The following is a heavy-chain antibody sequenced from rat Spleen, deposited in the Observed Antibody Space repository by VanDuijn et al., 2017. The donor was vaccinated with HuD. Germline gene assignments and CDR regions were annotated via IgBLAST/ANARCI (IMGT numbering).Heavy chain of an antibody. CDR3: TTGKYYGYYY. CDR1: GFTFSNYD. Sequence: EVHLVESGGGLVQPGRSLKLSCAASGFTFSNYDMAWVRQAPTKGLEWVASISTGGGNTYYRDSVKGRFTISRDNAKSTLYLQMDSLRSEDTATYYCTTGKYYGYYYWGRGVMVTVSS. D-gene: IGHD1-7*01. V-gene: IGHV5-27*01. J-gene: IGHJ2*01. CDR2: ISTGGGNT.